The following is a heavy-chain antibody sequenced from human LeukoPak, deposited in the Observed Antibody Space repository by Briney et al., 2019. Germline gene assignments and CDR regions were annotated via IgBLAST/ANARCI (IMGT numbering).Heavy chain of an antibody. Sequence: TSETLSLTCTVSGGSISSDYWSWIRQPAGKGLEWIGRIYTTGSTNYSPSLKSRVTMSVDTSKNQFSLKLSSVTAADTAVYYCAKSNGYGLVDIWGQGTMVTVSS. CDR2: IYTTGST. CDR3: AKSNGYGLVDI. J-gene: IGHJ3*02. V-gene: IGHV4-4*07. D-gene: IGHD3-10*01. CDR1: GGSISSDY.